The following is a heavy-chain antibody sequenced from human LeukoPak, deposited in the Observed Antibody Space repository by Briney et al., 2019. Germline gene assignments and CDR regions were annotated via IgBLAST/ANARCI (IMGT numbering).Heavy chain of an antibody. V-gene: IGHV3-23*01. Sequence: GGSLRLSCAASGFTFSSYAMSWVRQAPGKGLEWVSAISGSGGSTYYADSVKGRFTISRDNSKNTLYLQMNSLRAEDTAVYYCAKDAEVRVVVPAAMFDYWGQGSLVTVSS. CDR2: ISGSGGST. CDR3: AKDAEVRVVVPAAMFDY. D-gene: IGHD2-2*01. CDR1: GFTFSSYA. J-gene: IGHJ4*02.